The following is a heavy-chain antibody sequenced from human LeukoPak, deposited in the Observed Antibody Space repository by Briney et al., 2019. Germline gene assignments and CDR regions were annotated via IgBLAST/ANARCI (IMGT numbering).Heavy chain of an antibody. Sequence: PGRSLRLSCAASGFTFSSYVMHWVRQAPGKGLEWVAVISYDGSNKYYADSVKGRFTISRDNARNELYLHMNSLRAEDTAVYYCARRLDSWGQGTLVTVSS. CDR3: ARRLDS. CDR1: GFTFSSYV. V-gene: IGHV3-30-3*01. J-gene: IGHJ4*02. CDR2: ISYDGSNK.